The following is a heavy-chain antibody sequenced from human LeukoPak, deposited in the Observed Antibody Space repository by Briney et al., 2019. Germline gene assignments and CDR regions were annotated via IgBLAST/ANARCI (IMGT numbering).Heavy chain of an antibody. V-gene: IGHV1-3*01. Sequence: ASVKVSCKTSGYRFTDFTMHWFRPAPGQRLEWMGCINGGSADTQYSQNFQGRVTITRDTFANTGFMELSSLTSEVTAVYFCANARVSGGFQYFRHWGQGALVTVSP. CDR2: INGGSADT. J-gene: IGHJ1*01. CDR3: ANARVSGGFQYFRH. D-gene: IGHD2-8*02. CDR1: GYRFTDFT.